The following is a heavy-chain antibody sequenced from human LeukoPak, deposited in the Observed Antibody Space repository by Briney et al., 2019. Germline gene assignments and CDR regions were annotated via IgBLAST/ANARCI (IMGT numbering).Heavy chain of an antibody. Sequence: GGSLRLSCAASGFTFSSYSMNWVRQAPGKGLEWVSSISSSSSYIYYAGSVKGRFTISRDNAKSSLYLQMNSLRAEDTAVYYCATPPVLRYFDWLPHTHWYFDLWGRGTLVTVSS. CDR3: ATPPVLRYFDWLPHTHWYFDL. D-gene: IGHD3-9*01. J-gene: IGHJ2*01. CDR2: ISSSSSYI. CDR1: GFTFSSYS. V-gene: IGHV3-21*04.